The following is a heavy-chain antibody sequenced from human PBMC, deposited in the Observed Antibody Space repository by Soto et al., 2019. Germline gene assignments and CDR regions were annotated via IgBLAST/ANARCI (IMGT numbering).Heavy chain of an antibody. CDR3: ARARLWGHLDV. J-gene: IGHJ6*04. CDR2: IRYDGSDE. D-gene: IGHD3-16*01. V-gene: IGHV3-33*08. Sequence: GGSLRLSCAASASIFKGHGMHWVRQVPGKGLEWVAIIRYDGSDEHYGDSVEGRFTISRDNSKNMLYLQMNSLRAEDTAVYYCARARLWGHLDVWGKGTTVTVSS. CDR1: ASIFKGHG.